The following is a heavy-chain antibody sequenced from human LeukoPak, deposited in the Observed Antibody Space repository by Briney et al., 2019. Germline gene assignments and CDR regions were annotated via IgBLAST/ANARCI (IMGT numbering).Heavy chain of an antibody. CDR3: ARAARRSCSSTSCPFDP. CDR2: IYSSGNT. D-gene: IGHD2-2*01. CDR1: GFTVSGNY. Sequence: GGSLRLSCAASGFTVSGNYMSWVRQTPGKGLEWVSVIYSSGNTYYADSVKGRFTISRDNSKNTLYLQMNSLRAEDTAVYYCARAARRSCSSTSCPFDPWGQGTLVTVSS. J-gene: IGHJ5*02. V-gene: IGHV3-53*01.